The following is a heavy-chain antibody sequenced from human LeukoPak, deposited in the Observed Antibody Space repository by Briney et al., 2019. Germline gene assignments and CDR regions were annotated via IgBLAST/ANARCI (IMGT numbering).Heavy chain of an antibody. J-gene: IGHJ1*01. CDR2: ITSSSSYI. CDR3: AKDDDWGRFNH. D-gene: IGHD3-16*01. V-gene: IGHV3-21*04. Sequence: GGSLRLSCAASGFTLSSYSMNWVRQAPGKGLEWVSSITSSSSYIYYADSVKGRFTISRDNAKNSLYLQMNSLRAEDTAMYYCAKDDDWGRFNHWGQGTLVTVSS. CDR1: GFTLSSYS.